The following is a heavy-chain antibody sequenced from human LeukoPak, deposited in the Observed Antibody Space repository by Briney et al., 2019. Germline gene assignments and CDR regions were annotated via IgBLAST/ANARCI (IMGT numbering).Heavy chain of an antibody. CDR3: AKDIRGSGNYGWFDS. V-gene: IGHV3-23*01. CDR2: ISDGGGDT. J-gene: IGHJ5*01. Sequence: GGSLRLSCVASGFTFSSYAMSWVRQAPGKGLEWVSAISDGGGDTYYVDSVRGRFTISRDNSKNTLYLQMNSLRAEDTAVCYCAKDIRGSGNYGWFDSWGQGTLAIVSS. CDR1: GFTFSSYA. D-gene: IGHD3-10*01.